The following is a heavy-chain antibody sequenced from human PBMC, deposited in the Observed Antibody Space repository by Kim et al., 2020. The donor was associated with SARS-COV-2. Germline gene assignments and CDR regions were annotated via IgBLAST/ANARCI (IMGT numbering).Heavy chain of an antibody. J-gene: IGHJ4*02. CDR3: ARRSAFVLMVYAIPYFDY. CDR1: GFTFSDYY. CDR2: ISSSGSTI. V-gene: IGHV3-11*01. Sequence: GGSLSLSCTASGFTFSDYYMSWIRQAPGKGLEWVSYISSSGSTIYYADSVKGRFIISRDNAKNSLYLQMNSLRAEDTAVYYCARRSAFVLMVYAIPYFDYWGQGTLVTVSS. D-gene: IGHD2-8*01.